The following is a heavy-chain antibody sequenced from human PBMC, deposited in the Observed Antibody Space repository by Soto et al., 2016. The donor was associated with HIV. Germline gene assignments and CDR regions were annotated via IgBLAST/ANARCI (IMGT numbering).Heavy chain of an antibody. Sequence: QVQLVQSGAEVKKPGASVKVSCKASGYTFNTYGINWVRQAPGQGLEWMGWMSVYNGNTDYARKLQGRVTMTSDRSTNTAYLELTSLISDDTAVYYCARGREDTAILDYWAREPLSPSPQ. CDR1: GYTFNTYG. D-gene: IGHD5-18*01. J-gene: IGHJ4*02. V-gene: IGHV1-18*01. CDR3: ARGREDTAILDY. CDR2: MSVYNGNT.